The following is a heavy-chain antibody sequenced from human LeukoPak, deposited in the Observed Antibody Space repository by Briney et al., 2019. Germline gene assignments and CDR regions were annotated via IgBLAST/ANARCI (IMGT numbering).Heavy chain of an antibody. V-gene: IGHV3-30*19. CDR2: ISYDGSYE. Sequence: GGSLRLSCAASGFTFSSYGMHWVRQAPGKGLEWVAVISYDGSYENYADSVRGRFTISRDNSNNTLYLQVNSLRAEDTAVFYCARGSGPLMALFDYWGQGTLVTVSS. CDR3: ARGSGPLMALFDY. D-gene: IGHD1-26*01. CDR1: GFTFSSYG. J-gene: IGHJ4*02.